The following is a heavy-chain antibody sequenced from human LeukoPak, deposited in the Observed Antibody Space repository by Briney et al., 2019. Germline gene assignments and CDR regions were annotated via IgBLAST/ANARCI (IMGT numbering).Heavy chain of an antibody. CDR2: INPNSGNT. V-gene: IGHV1-8*03. J-gene: IGHJ3*02. D-gene: IGHD1-1*01. CDR1: GYTFTSYD. CDR3: ARTVARYNWNDEGAFDI. Sequence: ASVKVSCKASGYTFTSYDINWVRQATGQGLEWMGWINPNSGNTGYAQKFQGRVTITRNTSISTAYMELSSLRSEDTAVYYCARTVARYNWNDEGAFDIWGQGTMVTVSS.